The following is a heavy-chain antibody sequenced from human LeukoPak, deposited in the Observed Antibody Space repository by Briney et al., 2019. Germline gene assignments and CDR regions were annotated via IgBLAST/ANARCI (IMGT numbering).Heavy chain of an antibody. V-gene: IGHV4-59*01. CDR2: IYYSGST. CDR1: GGSISSYY. J-gene: IGHJ4*02. CDR3: ARDDGQQLAPFDY. Sequence: MSSETLSLTCTVSGGSISSYYWSWIRQPPRKGLEWIGYIYYSGSTNYNPSLKSRVTISVDTSKNQFSLKLSSVTAADTAVYFCARDDGQQLAPFDYWGQGTLVTVSS. D-gene: IGHD6-13*01.